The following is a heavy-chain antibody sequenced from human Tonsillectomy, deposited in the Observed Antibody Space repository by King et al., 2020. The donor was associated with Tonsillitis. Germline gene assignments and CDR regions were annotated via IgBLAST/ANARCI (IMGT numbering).Heavy chain of an antibody. J-gene: IGHJ6*02. D-gene: IGHD5-18*01. CDR1: GITFSSFG. CDR3: AKDRGDVDPGSYGMDV. V-gene: IGHV3-30*18. Sequence: VQLVESGGGVVQPGRSLRLSCAVSGITFSSFGMHWVRQAPGKGLEWVAVISYDGSNKYYADSVKGRFTISRDNSKNTLYLQMNSLRDEDTAVYHCAKDRGDVDPGSYGMDVWGQGTTVTVSS. CDR2: ISYDGSNK.